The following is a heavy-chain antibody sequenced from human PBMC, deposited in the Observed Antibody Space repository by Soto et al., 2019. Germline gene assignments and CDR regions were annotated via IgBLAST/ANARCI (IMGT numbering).Heavy chain of an antibody. CDR1: DDSLSSNNYY. CDR3: GRGGDAHKMGRH. J-gene: IGHJ1*01. D-gene: IGHD2-2*01. Sequence: QVQLQESGPGLVKPSETLSLTCSVSDDSLSSNNYYWSWIRQPPGRGLEWIGFVHFSGSLHYNASLKSRATISVDTSRRQISLKLTSLTAADTAVYFCGRGGDAHKMGRHWCQGTLVTVSS. V-gene: IGHV4-61*01. CDR2: VHFSGSL.